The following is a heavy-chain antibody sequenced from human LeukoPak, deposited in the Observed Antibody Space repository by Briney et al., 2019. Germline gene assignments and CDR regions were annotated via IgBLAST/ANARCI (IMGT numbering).Heavy chain of an antibody. Sequence: SETLSLTCAVYGGSFSGYYWSWLRQPPGKGLEWIGEINHSGSTNYNPSLKSRVTISVDTSKNQFSLKLSSVTAADTAVYYCARASSRYSSGWYRYWGQGTLVTVSS. V-gene: IGHV4-34*01. J-gene: IGHJ4*02. D-gene: IGHD6-19*01. CDR3: ARASSRYSSGWYRY. CDR2: INHSGST. CDR1: GGSFSGYY.